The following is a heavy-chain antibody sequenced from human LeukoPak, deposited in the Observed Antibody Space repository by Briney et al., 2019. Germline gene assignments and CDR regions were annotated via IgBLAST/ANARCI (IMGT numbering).Heavy chain of an antibody. CDR3: ALLAVASDFDY. D-gene: IGHD6-19*01. CDR2: IGSSGTTI. Sequence: GGSLRLSCAVSGFPFSICEMNWVRQAPGKGLEWVSNIGSSGTTIYYADSVKGRFSISRDNAKNSLYLQMNSLRVEDTAAYYCALLAVASDFDYWGQGALVTVSS. CDR1: GFPFSICE. J-gene: IGHJ4*02. V-gene: IGHV3-48*03.